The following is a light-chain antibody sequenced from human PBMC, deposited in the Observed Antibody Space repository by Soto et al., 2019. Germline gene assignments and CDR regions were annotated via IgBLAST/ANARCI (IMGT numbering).Light chain of an antibody. CDR1: QSISSY. CDR2: AAS. CDR3: QQSYSTLYS. Sequence: DIQMTQSPSSLSASVGDRVTITCRASQSISSYLNWYQQKPGKAPKLLIYAASSLQSGVPSRFSGSGSGTDFTLTISSLQPEDFATYYCQQSYSTLYSFGVGTKLEIK. V-gene: IGKV1-39*01. J-gene: IGKJ2*01.